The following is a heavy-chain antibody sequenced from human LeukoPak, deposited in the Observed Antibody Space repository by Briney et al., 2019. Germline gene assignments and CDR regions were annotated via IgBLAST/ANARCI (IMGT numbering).Heavy chain of an antibody. CDR3: AKDLLYSSSWYPTYYYYGMDV. D-gene: IGHD6-13*01. CDR2: ISGDGGST. Sequence: GGSLRLSCAASGFTFDDYAMHWVRHAPGKGLEWVSLISGDGGSTYYADSVKGRFTISRDNSKNSLYLQMNSLRTEDTALYYCAKDLLYSSSWYPTYYYYGMDVWGQGTTVTVSS. V-gene: IGHV3-43*02. J-gene: IGHJ6*02. CDR1: GFTFDDYA.